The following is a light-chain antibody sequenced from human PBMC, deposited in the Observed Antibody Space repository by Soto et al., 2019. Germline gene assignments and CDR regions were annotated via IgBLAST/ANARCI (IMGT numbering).Light chain of an antibody. CDR3: QQSFSTPRT. Sequence: DIQMTQSPSSLSASVGDRVTITCRASQSISTYLNWYQQKVGKAPKLLIYAASSLHRGVASRFSGSESGTDFALTISSLQPEDFATYYCQQSFSTPRTFGQGTKLEIK. CDR2: AAS. J-gene: IGKJ2*02. CDR1: QSISTY. V-gene: IGKV1-39*01.